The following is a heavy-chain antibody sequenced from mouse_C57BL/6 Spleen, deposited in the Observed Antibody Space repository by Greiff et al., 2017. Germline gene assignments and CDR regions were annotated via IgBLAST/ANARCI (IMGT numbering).Heavy chain of an antibody. CDR2: IYPGDGDI. CDR3: ARDLGPYAMDY. CDR1: GYAFSSYW. Sequence: QVQLQQSGAELVKPGASVKISCKASGYAFSSYWMNWVKQRPGKGLEWIGQIYPGDGDINYNGKFKGKATLTADKSYITAYMQLSSLTAEDSAVYFCARDLGPYAMDYWGQGTSVTVSS. V-gene: IGHV1-80*01. J-gene: IGHJ4*01.